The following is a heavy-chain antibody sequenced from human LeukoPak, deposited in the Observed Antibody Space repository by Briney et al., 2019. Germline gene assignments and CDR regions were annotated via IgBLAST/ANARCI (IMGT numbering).Heavy chain of an antibody. CDR1: GFTFSSYS. Sequence: GGSLRLSCAASGFTFSSYSMNWVRQAPGKGLEWVSSISSGSGYTYYADSVKGRLTISRDNAKNSLYLRMNSLRAEDTAVYYCARDRSHSFSSTWVHFDYWGQGTLVTVSS. J-gene: IGHJ4*02. D-gene: IGHD6-13*01. V-gene: IGHV3-21*01. CDR2: ISSGSGYT. CDR3: ARDRSHSFSSTWVHFDY.